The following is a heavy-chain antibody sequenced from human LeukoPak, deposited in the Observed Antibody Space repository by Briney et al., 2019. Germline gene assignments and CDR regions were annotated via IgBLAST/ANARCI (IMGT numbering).Heavy chain of an antibody. CDR1: GFTFGDYA. Sequence: GGSLRLSCTASGFTFGDYAMSWFRQAPGKGLEWVGFIRSKAYGGTTEYAASVKGRFTISRDDSKSIAYLRMNSLKTEDTAVYYCTRLAMMDAFDIWGQGTMVTVSS. CDR2: IRSKAYGGTT. J-gene: IGHJ3*02. V-gene: IGHV3-49*03. D-gene: IGHD3-22*01. CDR3: TRLAMMDAFDI.